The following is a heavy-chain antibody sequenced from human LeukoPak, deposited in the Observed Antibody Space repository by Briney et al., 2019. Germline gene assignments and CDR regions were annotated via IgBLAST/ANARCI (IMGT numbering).Heavy chain of an antibody. J-gene: IGHJ3*02. Sequence: GASVKVSCKASGYTFTGYYMHWVRQAPGQGLEWMGGIIPIFGTANYAQKFQGRVTITTDESTSTAYMELSSLRSEDTAVYYCATGAPTVTALGDAFDIWGQGTMVTVSS. CDR1: GYTFTGYY. D-gene: IGHD4-17*01. CDR3: ATGAPTVTALGDAFDI. V-gene: IGHV1-69*05. CDR2: IIPIFGTA.